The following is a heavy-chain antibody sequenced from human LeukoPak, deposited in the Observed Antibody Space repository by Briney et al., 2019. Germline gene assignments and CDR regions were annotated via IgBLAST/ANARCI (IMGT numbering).Heavy chain of an antibody. V-gene: IGHV3-23*01. CDR2: ISGRGDNR. J-gene: IGHJ4*02. D-gene: IGHD6-19*01. Sequence: PGGSLRLSCAASGFTFRSYAMNWVRQAPGKGLEWVSSISGRGDNRYYADSVKGRFTISRDNSKNTVFLQMNSLRAEDTAVYYCAKGSSSGRPYYFDYWGQGALVTVSS. CDR1: GFTFRSYA. CDR3: AKGSSSGRPYYFDY.